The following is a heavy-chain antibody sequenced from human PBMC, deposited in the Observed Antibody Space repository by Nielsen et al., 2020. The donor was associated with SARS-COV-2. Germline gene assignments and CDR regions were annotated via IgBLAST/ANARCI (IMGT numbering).Heavy chain of an antibody. CDR1: GGTFSSYA. D-gene: IGHD3-22*01. V-gene: IGHV1-69*13. CDR2: IIPIFGTA. Sequence: SVKVSCKASGGTFSSYAISWVRHAPGQGIEWMGVIIPIFGTANYAQKFQGRVTITADESTSTAYMELSSLRSEDTAVYYCARDYDSSGYYFGWFDPWGQGTLVTVSS. J-gene: IGHJ5*02. CDR3: ARDYDSSGYYFGWFDP.